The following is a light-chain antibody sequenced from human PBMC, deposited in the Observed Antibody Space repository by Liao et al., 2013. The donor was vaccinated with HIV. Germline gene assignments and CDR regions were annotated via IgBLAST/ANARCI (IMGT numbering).Light chain of an antibody. J-gene: IGLJ3*02. CDR1: NIGSKS. CDR3: YSAADNKFWV. CDR2: KDS. Sequence: SYVLTQPPSVSVAPGKTARITCGGNNIGSKSVHWYQQKPGQAPVLVIYKDSERPSGIPERFSGSSSGTTVTLTVSGAQVEDEADYYCYSAADNKFWVFGGGTKLTVL. V-gene: IGLV3-27*01.